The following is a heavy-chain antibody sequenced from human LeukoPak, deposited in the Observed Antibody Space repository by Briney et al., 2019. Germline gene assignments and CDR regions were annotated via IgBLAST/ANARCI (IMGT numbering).Heavy chain of an antibody. J-gene: IGHJ4*02. CDR1: GYTFTSYA. Sequence: ASVKVSCKASGYTFTSYAMHWVRQAPGQRLEWMGWINAGNGNTKYSQKFQGRVTITRDTSASTAYMELSSLRSEDTAVYYCARVPLRYFGWLPFDYWGQGTLVTVSS. CDR2: INAGNGNT. V-gene: IGHV1-3*01. D-gene: IGHD3-9*01. CDR3: ARVPLRYFGWLPFDY.